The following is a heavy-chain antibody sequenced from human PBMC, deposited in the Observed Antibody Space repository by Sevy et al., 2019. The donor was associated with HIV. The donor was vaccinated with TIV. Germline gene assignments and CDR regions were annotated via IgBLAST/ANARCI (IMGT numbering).Heavy chain of an antibody. D-gene: IGHD4-17*01. J-gene: IGHJ3*02. CDR3: IIMGWHGGFDI. CDR1: GFTFSNTW. Sequence: GGSLRLSCAASGFTFSNTWMSWVRQAPGKGLELVGRIKSKNDGGTKDYAAPVIGRFTISRDDSKSTLSLRMNSLKIEATAVYYCIIMGWHGGFDIWGQGTMVTVSS. CDR2: IKSKNDGGTK. V-gene: IGHV3-15*01.